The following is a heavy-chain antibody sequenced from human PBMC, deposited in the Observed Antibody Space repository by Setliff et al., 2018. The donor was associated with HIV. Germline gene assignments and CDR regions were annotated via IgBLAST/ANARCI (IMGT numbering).Heavy chain of an antibody. Sequence: GASVKVSCKASGGTFSSYTISWVRQAPGQGLEWMGRIIPILGIANYAQKFQGRVTITADKSTSTAYMELSSLRSEDTAVYYCAFRDTAMVTIDYWGQGTLVTVSS. J-gene: IGHJ4*02. CDR2: IIPILGIA. CDR3: AFRDTAMVTIDY. D-gene: IGHD5-18*01. V-gene: IGHV1-69*02. CDR1: GGTFSSYT.